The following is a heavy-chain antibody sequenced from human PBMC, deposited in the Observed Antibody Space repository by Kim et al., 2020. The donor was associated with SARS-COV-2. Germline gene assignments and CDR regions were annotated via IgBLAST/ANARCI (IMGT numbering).Heavy chain of an antibody. Sequence: SETLSLTCTVSGGSISSGSYYWSWIRQPAGKGLEWVGRIYTSGSTNYNPSLKSRVTISVDTTKNQFSLKLSSVTAADTAVYYCARLRRPHDGSGYYSYYFDYWGQGTLVTVSS. V-gene: IGHV4-61*02. CDR1: GGSISSGSYY. D-gene: IGHD3-22*01. J-gene: IGHJ4*02. CDR2: IYTSGST. CDR3: ARLRRPHDGSGYYSYYFDY.